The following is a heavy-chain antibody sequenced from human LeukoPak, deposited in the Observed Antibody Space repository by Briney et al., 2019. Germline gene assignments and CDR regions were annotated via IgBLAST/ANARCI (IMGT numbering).Heavy chain of an antibody. D-gene: IGHD2-2*01. J-gene: IGHJ4*02. Sequence: SETLSLTCTVSGYSISSGYYWGWIRQPPGKGLEWIGSIYHSGSTYYNPSLKSRVTISVDTSKNQFSLKLSSVTAADTAVYYCARVGDIVVVPAAWFDYWGQGTLVTVSP. V-gene: IGHV4-38-2*02. CDR2: IYHSGST. CDR1: GYSISSGYY. CDR3: ARVGDIVVVPAAWFDY.